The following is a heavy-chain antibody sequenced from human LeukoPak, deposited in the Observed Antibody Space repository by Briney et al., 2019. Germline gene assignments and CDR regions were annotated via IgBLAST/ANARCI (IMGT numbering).Heavy chain of an antibody. Sequence: GSLRLSCAASGITFRSYGMHWVRQAPGKGLEWVAFIWYDGSNKYYADSVKGRFTISRDNSRNTLFLQMNSLRAEDTAVYYCATDRATQYFDYWGQGTLVSVSS. CDR3: ATDRATQYFDY. V-gene: IGHV3-30*02. D-gene: IGHD2-15*01. CDR1: GITFRSYG. CDR2: IWYDGSNK. J-gene: IGHJ4*02.